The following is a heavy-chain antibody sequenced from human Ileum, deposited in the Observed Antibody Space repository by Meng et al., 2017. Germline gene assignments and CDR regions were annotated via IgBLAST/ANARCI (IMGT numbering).Heavy chain of an antibody. Sequence: QLLEGGPGLVKPSPTLSPTGNVSGGSTRRDDYHWSWTRQHPGKGLEWIGFIYNSGGTYYNPSLKSRVTISVDTSKNELSLKLNSVTAADTAVYFCEARRLGGDYWGQGALVTVSS. D-gene: IGHD3-16*01. CDR1: GGSTRRDDYH. J-gene: IGHJ4*02. CDR2: IYNSGGT. V-gene: IGHV4-31*03. CDR3: EARRLGGDY.